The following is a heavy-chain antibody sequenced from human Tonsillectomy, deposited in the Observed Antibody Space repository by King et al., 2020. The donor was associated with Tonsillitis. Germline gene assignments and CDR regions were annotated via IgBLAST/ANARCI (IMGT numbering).Heavy chain of an antibody. D-gene: IGHD3-22*01. J-gene: IGHJ4*02. CDR2: ISWNSGSI. Sequence: VQLVESGGDLVQPGRSLRLSCAASGFTFDNYAMHWVRQAPGKGLEWVSGISWNSGSIGYVDSVKGRFTISRDNAKNSLYLQMNSLRVEDTALYYCAKDICEGLGAPGMIGVAAFDYGGQGTLVTVSS. CDR1: GFTFDNYA. V-gene: IGHV3-9*01. CDR3: AKDICEGLGAPGMIGVAAFDY.